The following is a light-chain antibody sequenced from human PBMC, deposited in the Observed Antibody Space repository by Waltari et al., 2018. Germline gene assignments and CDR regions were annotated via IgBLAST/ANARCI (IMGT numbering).Light chain of an antibody. CDR2: DDS. CDR3: QVWDRVSDHT. CDR1: NIGSKS. V-gene: IGLV3-21*02. Sequence: SYVLTQPPSVSVAPGQTARITCGGNNIGSKSVHWYQQKPGQAPVLVVYDDSARPSGIPERFSGSNSGNTATLTISRVEAGDEADYYCQVWDRVSDHTFGAGTKVTVL. J-gene: IGLJ1*01.